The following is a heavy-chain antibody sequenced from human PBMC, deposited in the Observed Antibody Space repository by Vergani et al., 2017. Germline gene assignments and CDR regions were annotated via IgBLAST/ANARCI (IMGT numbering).Heavy chain of an antibody. J-gene: IGHJ3*02. Sequence: EVQLVESGGGLVQPGGSLRLSCAASGFTFSSYEMNWVRQAPGKGLEWVSYISSSSSYIYYADSVKGRFTISRDNAKNSLYLQMNSLRAEDTAVYYCARAEGALDGAFDIWGQGTMVTVSS. CDR2: ISSSSSYI. D-gene: IGHD1-26*01. CDR1: GFTFSSYE. CDR3: ARAEGALDGAFDI. V-gene: IGHV3-48*03.